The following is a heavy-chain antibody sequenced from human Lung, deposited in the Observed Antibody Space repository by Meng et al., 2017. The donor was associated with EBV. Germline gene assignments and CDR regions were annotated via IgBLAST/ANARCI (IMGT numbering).Heavy chain of an antibody. CDR1: GRSFSSSY. CDR2: INYSGIT. CDR3: ARGGTSSAPFDY. D-gene: IGHD2-2*01. Sequence: QVPLQQWGAGLLEPSETLSLTCGVSGRSFSSSYWSWIRQPPGKGLEWIGQINYSGITNYNPSLKSRVTISVDTSKNQFSLSLNSVTAADTAVYYCARGGTSSAPFDYWGQETLVTVSS. J-gene: IGHJ4*02. V-gene: IGHV4-34*01.